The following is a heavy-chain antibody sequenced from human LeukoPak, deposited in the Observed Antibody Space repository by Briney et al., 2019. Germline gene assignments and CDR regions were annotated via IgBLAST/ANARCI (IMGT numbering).Heavy chain of an antibody. CDR1: GYSISSGYY. CDR3: AGVWAAAGTPFDY. J-gene: IGHJ4*02. D-gene: IGHD6-13*01. Sequence: PSETLSLTCTVSGYSISSGYYWGWIRQPPGKGLEWIGSIYHSGSTYYNPSLKSRVTISVDTSKNQFSLKLSSVTAADTAVYYCAGVWAAAGTPFDYWGQGTLVTVSS. V-gene: IGHV4-38-2*02. CDR2: IYHSGST.